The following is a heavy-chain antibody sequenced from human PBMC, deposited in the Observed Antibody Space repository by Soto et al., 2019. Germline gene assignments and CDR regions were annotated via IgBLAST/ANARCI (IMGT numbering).Heavy chain of an antibody. CDR3: ARDQSTVTTRSYYDGMDV. Sequence: ASVKVSCKASGYTFINYGINWVRQAPGQGLEWMGWISAYSGNTFFAQNVQGRVTLTTDTFTSTAYMEVRSLRSDDTAVFYCARDQSTVTTRSYYDGMDVWGQGTTVTVSS. D-gene: IGHD4-4*01. CDR2: ISAYSGNT. V-gene: IGHV1-18*04. CDR1: GYTFINYG. J-gene: IGHJ6*02.